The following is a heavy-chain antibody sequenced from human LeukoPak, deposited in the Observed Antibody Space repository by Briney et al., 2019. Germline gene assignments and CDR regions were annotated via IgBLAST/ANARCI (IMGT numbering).Heavy chain of an antibody. CDR3: ARESWSTYYYYMDV. J-gene: IGHJ6*03. Sequence: SETLSLTCNVSGGSISGYYWSWVQQPAGKGLEWIGRIYSSGSTDHNPSLKSRATMSVDTSKNQFSLNLSSVTAADTAVYYCARESWSTYYYYMDVWGKGTTVTVSS. D-gene: IGHD6-13*01. CDR1: GGSISGYY. CDR2: IYSSGST. V-gene: IGHV4-4*07.